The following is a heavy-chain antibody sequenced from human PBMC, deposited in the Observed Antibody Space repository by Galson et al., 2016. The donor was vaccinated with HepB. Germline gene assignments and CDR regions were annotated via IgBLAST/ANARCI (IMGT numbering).Heavy chain of an antibody. CDR1: GFTFSSYS. CDR2: ISSSSSTI. J-gene: IGHJ5*02. V-gene: IGHV3-48*02. D-gene: IGHD4-23*01. CDR3: ARGGNSGRGWFDP. Sequence: SLRLSCAASGFTFSSYSMNWVRQAPGKGLEWVSYISSSSSTIYYADSVKGRFTISRDNAKNPLYLQMNSLRDEDTAVYYCARGGNSGRGWFDPWGQGTLVTVSS.